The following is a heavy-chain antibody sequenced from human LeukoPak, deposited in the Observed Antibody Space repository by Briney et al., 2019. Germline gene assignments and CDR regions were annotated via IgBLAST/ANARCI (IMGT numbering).Heavy chain of an antibody. CDR1: GGSFSGYY. Sequence: SETLSLTCAVYGGSFSGYYWSWVRQPPGKGLEWIGYIYYTGSTNYNSSLKSRVTMSVDTSKNQFSLKLSSVTAADTAVYHCARETGYSSGWYDYWGQGTLVTVSS. V-gene: IGHV4-59*01. CDR3: ARETGYSSGWYDY. CDR2: IYYTGST. D-gene: IGHD6-19*01. J-gene: IGHJ4*02.